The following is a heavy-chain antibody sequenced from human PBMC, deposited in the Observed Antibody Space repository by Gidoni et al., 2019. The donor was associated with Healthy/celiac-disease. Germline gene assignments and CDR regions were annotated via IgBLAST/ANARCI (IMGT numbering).Heavy chain of an antibody. V-gene: IGHV3-21*01. CDR3: ARARSGSYYLDY. CDR1: GFTFSSYS. D-gene: IGHD1-26*01. CDR2: ISISSSYI. J-gene: IGHJ4*02. Sequence: EVQLVESGGGLVKPGGSLRLSCAASGFTFSSYSMNWVRQAPGKGLEWVSSISISSSYIYYADSVKGRFTISRDNAKNSLYLQMNSLRAEDTAVYYCARARSGSYYLDYWGQGTLVTVSS.